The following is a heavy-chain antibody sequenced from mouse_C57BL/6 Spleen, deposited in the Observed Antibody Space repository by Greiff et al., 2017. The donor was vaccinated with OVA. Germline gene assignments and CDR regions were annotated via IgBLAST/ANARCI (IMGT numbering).Heavy chain of an antibody. CDR1: GYTFTSYW. CDR3: ARGEGIYGSSPWFAY. Sequence: VQLQQPGAELVKPGASVKLSCKASGYTFTSYWMHWVKQRPGQGLEWIGMIHPNSGSTNYNEKFKSKATLTVVKSSSTAYMQLSSLTSEDSAVYYCARGEGIYGSSPWFAYWGQGTLVTVSA. J-gene: IGHJ3*01. V-gene: IGHV1-64*01. D-gene: IGHD1-1*01. CDR2: IHPNSGST.